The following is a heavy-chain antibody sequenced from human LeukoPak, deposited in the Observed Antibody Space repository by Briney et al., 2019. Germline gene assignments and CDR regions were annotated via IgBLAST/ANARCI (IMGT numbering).Heavy chain of an antibody. CDR2: ISPYNGNT. V-gene: IGHV1-18*01. Sequence: PRASVKVSWKASGYTFTSYGITWVRQAPGQGLEWMGWISPYNGNTNHAQKLQGRVTMTTDTSTNTAYMELRSLRSDDTAVYYCAREVATTSQDHWGQGTLVTVSS. D-gene: IGHD5-12*01. CDR1: GYTFTSYG. CDR3: AREVATTSQDH. J-gene: IGHJ4*02.